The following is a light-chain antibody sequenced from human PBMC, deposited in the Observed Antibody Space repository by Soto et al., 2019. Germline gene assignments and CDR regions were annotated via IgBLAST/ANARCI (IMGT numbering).Light chain of an antibody. CDR2: AAS. V-gene: IGKV1-39*01. Sequence: DIQITQSPSSLSASVGDRVTITCRASQSISTYLNWYHQKPGKAPKLLIDAASSLQGGVPSRFSGSGSGTDFTLTISSLQPEDFATYYCQQGYSTPRTFGQGTKVDIK. CDR1: QSISTY. J-gene: IGKJ1*01. CDR3: QQGYSTPRT.